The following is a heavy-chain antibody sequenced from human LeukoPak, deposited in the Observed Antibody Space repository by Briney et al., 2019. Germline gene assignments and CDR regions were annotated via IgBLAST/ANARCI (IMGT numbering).Heavy chain of an antibody. Sequence: ASVKVSCKTSAYTLTGYYMHWVRQAPGQGLEWMGWINPDSGATLYAQKFQGRVTLTRDTSINTAYMEVSRLTSDDTAVYYCARGKEAAGTAAFDIWGQGTMVTVSS. D-gene: IGHD6-13*01. V-gene: IGHV1-2*02. J-gene: IGHJ3*02. CDR3: ARGKEAAGTAAFDI. CDR2: INPDSGAT. CDR1: AYTLTGYY.